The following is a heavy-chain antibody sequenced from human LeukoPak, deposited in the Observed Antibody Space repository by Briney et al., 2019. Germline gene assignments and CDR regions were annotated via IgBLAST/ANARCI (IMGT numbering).Heavy chain of an antibody. J-gene: IGHJ4*02. Sequence: ASVKVSCKASGYTFTSYGISWVRQAPGQGREVMGWISAYNRNTNSAQKLHGRLTMTTDTSTSTAYMELRSLRSDDTAVYYCARDYYSSGFPSYWGQGTLVTVSS. CDR2: ISAYNRNT. CDR3: ARDYYSSGFPSY. CDR1: GYTFTSYG. D-gene: IGHD3-22*01. V-gene: IGHV1-18*01.